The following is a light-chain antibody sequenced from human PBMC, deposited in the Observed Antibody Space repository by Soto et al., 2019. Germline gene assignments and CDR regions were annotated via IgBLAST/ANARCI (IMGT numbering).Light chain of an antibody. CDR2: DAS. J-gene: IGKJ4*01. CDR1: QSLSSSY. V-gene: IGKV3D-20*02. Sequence: EIVLTQSPATLSLSPGERATLSCGASQSLSSSYLAWYQQKPGLAPRLLIYDASSRATGIPDRFSGSGSGTDFTLTISRLEPEDFAVYYCQQCSNCTFGGGTKVDSK. CDR3: QQCSNCT.